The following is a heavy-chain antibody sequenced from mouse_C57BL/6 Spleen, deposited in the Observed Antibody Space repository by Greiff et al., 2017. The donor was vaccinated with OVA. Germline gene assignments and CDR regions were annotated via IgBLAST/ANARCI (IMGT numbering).Heavy chain of an antibody. D-gene: IGHD2-5*01. CDR3: ARVYYSNYVAMDY. J-gene: IGHJ4*01. CDR1: GYAFSSSW. Sequence: QVQLQQSGPELVKPGASVKISCKASGYAFSSSWMNWVKQRPGKGLEWIGRIYPGDGDTNYNGKFKGKATLTADKSSSTAYMQLSSLTSEDSAVYFCARVYYSNYVAMDYWGQGTSVTVSS. CDR2: IYPGDGDT. V-gene: IGHV1-82*01.